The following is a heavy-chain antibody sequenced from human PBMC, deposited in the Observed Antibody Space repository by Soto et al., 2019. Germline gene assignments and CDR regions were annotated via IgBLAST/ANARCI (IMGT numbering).Heavy chain of an antibody. J-gene: IGHJ4*02. V-gene: IGHV1-3*01. CDR2: INAGNGNT. CDR3: ARDPGYSYGYN. D-gene: IGHD5-18*01. Sequence: GGSLRLSCAASGFTFNSYAMQWVRQAPGQRLEWMGWINAGNGNTKYSQKFQGRVTITRDTSASTAYMELSSLRSEDTAVYYCARDPGYSYGYNWGQGTLVTVSS. CDR1: GFTFNSYA.